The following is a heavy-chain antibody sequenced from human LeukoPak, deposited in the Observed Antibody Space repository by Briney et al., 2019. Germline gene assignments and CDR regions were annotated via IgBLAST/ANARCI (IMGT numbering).Heavy chain of an antibody. D-gene: IGHD5-12*01. J-gene: IGHJ6*02. Sequence: PGGSLRLSCAASGFTFSSYAMSWVRQAPGKGLEWVSAISGSGGSTYYADSVKGRFTISRDNSKNTLYLQMNSLRAEDTAVYYCAKDMTLQDSGYDNYYYYYGMDVWGQGATVTVSS. CDR2: ISGSGGST. V-gene: IGHV3-23*01. CDR3: AKDMTLQDSGYDNYYYYYGMDV. CDR1: GFTFSSYA.